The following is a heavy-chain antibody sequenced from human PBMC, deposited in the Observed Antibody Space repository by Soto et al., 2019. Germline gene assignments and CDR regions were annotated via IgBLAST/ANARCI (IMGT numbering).Heavy chain of an antibody. CDR2: IDPSDSYT. V-gene: IGHV5-10-1*03. Sequence: EVQLVQSGAEVKKPGESLRISCKGSGYSFTSYWISWVRQMPGKGLEWMGRIDPSDSYTNYSPSFQGHVTISADKSISTAYLQWSSLKASDTAMYYCARLLIFNVVVPAAIGEGLYSRMDVWGQGTTVTVSS. CDR3: ARLLIFNVVVPAAIGEGLYSRMDV. CDR1: GYSFTSYW. D-gene: IGHD2-2*01. J-gene: IGHJ6*02.